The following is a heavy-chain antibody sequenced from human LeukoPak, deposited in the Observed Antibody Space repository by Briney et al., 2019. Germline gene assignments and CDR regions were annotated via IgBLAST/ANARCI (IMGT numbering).Heavy chain of an antibody. CDR1: GLTFTSYD. CDR3: VRFASSSWYYFDF. Sequence: GASVKVSCKASGLTFTSYDINWVRQAAGQGLEWMGWMDPNSGNTGYAQKFQGRVTMTRNTSINTAYMDLSSLRSDDSAVYYCVRFASSSWYYFDFWGQGTLVTVSS. CDR2: MDPNSGNT. J-gene: IGHJ4*02. D-gene: IGHD6-13*01. V-gene: IGHV1-8*01.